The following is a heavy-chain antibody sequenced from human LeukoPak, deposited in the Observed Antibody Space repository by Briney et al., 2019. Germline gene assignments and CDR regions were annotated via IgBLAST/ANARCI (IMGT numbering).Heavy chain of an antibody. CDR1: GFNLSGYG. CDR3: ARDVTVTDNCFDP. Sequence: GGSLRLSCAASGFNLSGYGMHWVRQAPGKGPEWVAVISHDGSYKNYADSVKGRFTISKDNSKSTLYLQMNSLRPEDTAVYYCARDVTVTDNCFDPWGQGTLVTVSS. V-gene: IGHV3-30*01. CDR2: ISHDGSYK. J-gene: IGHJ5*02. D-gene: IGHD4-17*01.